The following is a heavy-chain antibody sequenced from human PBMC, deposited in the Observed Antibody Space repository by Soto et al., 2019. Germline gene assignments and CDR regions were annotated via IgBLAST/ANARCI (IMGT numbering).Heavy chain of an antibody. D-gene: IGHD1-26*01. CDR1: GDSISSSSYY. CDR3: ARHRCGGSSNVYYLHCFGV. V-gene: IGHV4-39*01. J-gene: IGHJ6*02. CDR2: IYYSGST. Sequence: SETLSLTCTVSGDSISSSSYYWGWIRQPPGKGLEWIGSIYYSGSTYYNPSLKSRVTISVDTSKNQFSLKLSSVTAEDTAMYYCARHRCGGSSNVYYLHCFGVWGQGTTVTVSS.